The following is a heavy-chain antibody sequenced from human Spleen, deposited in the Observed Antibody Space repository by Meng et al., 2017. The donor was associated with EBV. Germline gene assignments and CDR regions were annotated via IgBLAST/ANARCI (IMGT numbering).Heavy chain of an antibody. CDR1: GASVSSNTYY. CDR2: IYYSGDT. J-gene: IGHJ4*02. Sequence: VQLQAAGQGLVKPSGTLSLTRTVSGASVSSNTYYWSWIRQPTGKRLEWIGNIYYSGDTKYNPSLESRVTISLHTSKNQFSLRLTSVTAADTAVYYCVREVRSGSYFNDSWGQGTLVTVSS. CDR3: VREVRSGSYFNDS. D-gene: IGHD1-26*01. V-gene: IGHV4-61*01.